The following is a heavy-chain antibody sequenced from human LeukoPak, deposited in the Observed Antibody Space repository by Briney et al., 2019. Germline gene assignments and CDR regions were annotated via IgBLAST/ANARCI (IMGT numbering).Heavy chain of an antibody. CDR3: AKDRIAGHDTFDI. D-gene: IGHD6-13*01. Sequence: PGGSLRLSCAASGFTVSTNYMSWVRQAPGKGLEWVSLINSGGSTYYADSVKGRFTISRDNSKDTVYLQMNSLRAEDTAVYYCAKDRIAGHDTFDIWGQGTVVTVSS. CDR1: GFTVSTNY. J-gene: IGHJ3*02. CDR2: INSGGST. V-gene: IGHV3-66*02.